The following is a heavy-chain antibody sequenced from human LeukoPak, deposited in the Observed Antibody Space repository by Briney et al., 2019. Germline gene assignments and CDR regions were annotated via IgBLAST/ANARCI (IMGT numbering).Heavy chain of an antibody. CDR3: ARQRYYYDSSGYQEAFDI. V-gene: IGHV4-34*01. Sequence: SETLSLTCAVYGGSFSGYYWSWIRQPPGKGLEWIGEINDSGSTNYNPSLKSRVTISVDTSKNQFSLKLSSVTAADTAVYYCARQRYYYDSSGYQEAFDIWGQGTMVTVSS. J-gene: IGHJ3*02. D-gene: IGHD3-22*01. CDR2: INDSGST. CDR1: GGSFSGYY.